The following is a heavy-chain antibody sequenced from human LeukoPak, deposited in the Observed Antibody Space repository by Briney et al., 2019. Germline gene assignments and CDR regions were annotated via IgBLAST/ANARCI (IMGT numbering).Heavy chain of an antibody. D-gene: IGHD4-11*01. CDR1: GYSFTSYW. CDR2: IYPGDSDT. CDR3: ARLMTTLTTRGHPNRWFDP. V-gene: IGHV5-51*01. J-gene: IGHJ5*02. Sequence: PGESLKISCKGSGYSFTSYWIGWVRQMPGKGLEWMGIIYPGDSDTEYSPSFQGQVTMSADKSISTAYLHWSSLKASDTAMYYCARLMTTLTTRGHPNRWFDPWGQGTLVTVSS.